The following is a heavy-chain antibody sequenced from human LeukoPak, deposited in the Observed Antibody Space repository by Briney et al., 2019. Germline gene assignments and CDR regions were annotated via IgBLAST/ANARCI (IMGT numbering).Heavy chain of an antibody. CDR1: GFTFSNAW. CDR2: IRRETEGATA. J-gene: IGHJ3*02. V-gene: IGHV3-15*01. D-gene: IGHD3-22*01. Sequence: GGSLRLSCATSGFTFSNAWMSWVRQAPGKGLEWVGRIRRETEGATADYAAPVDGRFAISRDDSKNTLYLQMNSLRPEDTAIYYCSPLAFVVITTNGFDIWGQGTMVTVSS. CDR3: SPLAFVVITTNGFDI.